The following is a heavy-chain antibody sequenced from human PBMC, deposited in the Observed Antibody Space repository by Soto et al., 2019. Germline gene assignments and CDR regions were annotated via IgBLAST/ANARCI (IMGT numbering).Heavy chain of an antibody. CDR3: ARSSPYRGWFDP. CDR2: INHSGST. CDR1: GGSFSGYY. V-gene: IGHV4-34*01. J-gene: IGHJ5*02. D-gene: IGHD2-2*01. Sequence: PSETLSLTCAVYGGSFSGYYWSWIRQPPGKGLEWIGEINHSGSTNYNPSLKSRVTISVDTSKNQFSLKLSSVTAADTAVYYCARSSPYRGWFDPWGQGTLLTVSS.